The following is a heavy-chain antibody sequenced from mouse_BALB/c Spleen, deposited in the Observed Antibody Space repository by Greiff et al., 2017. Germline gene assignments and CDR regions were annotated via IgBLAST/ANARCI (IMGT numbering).Heavy chain of an antibody. J-gene: IGHJ2*01. CDR1: GFNIKDTY. V-gene: IGHV14-3*02. CDR2: IDPANGNT. CDR3: ARGSD. Sequence: VHVKQSGAELVKPGASVKLSCTATGFNIKDTYMHWVKQRPEQGLEWIGRIDPANGNTKYDPKFQGKATITADTSSNTAYLQLSSLTSEDTAVYYCARGSDWGQGTTLTVSS.